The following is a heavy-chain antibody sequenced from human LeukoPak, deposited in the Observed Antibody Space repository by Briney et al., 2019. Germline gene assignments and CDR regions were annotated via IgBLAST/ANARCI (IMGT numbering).Heavy chain of an antibody. J-gene: IGHJ3*02. V-gene: IGHV2-5*02. CDR2: IYWDDDK. CDR1: GFSLSTDRVG. Sequence: NASGPTLVNPTQTLTLTCTFSGFSLSTDRVGVAWIRQPPGKALEWLALIYWDDDKRYSPSLKNKLTITKDTSKNQVVLTMTNMDPVDTATYYCTQALADSGSYTDAFDIWGQGIMVTVSS. D-gene: IGHD3-10*01. CDR3: TQALADSGSYTDAFDI.